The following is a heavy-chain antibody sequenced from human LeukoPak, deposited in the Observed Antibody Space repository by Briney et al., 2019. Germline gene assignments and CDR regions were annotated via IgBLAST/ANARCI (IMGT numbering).Heavy chain of an antibody. D-gene: IGHD4-23*01. CDR1: GGSISSYY. CDR3: ARQEGSKLGWFDP. Sequence: SETLSLTCTVSGGSISSYYWSWIRQPPGKGLEWIGYIYTSGSTNYNPSLKSRVTISVDTSKNQFSLKLSSVTAADTAVYYCARQEGSKLGWFDPWGQGTLVTVSS. J-gene: IGHJ5*02. CDR2: IYTSGST. V-gene: IGHV4-4*09.